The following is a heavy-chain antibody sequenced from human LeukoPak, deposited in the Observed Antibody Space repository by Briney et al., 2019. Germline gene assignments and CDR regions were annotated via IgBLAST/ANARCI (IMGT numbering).Heavy chain of an antibody. CDR3: ARVLADTAMVPAYYFDY. CDR2: ISAYNGNT. J-gene: IGHJ4*02. Sequence: ASVKVSCKASGYTFTSYGISWVRQAPGQGLEWMGWISAYNGNTNYAQKLQGRVTMTTDTSTSTAYMELRSLRSDDTAVYYCARVLADTAMVPAYYFDYWGQGTLVTVSS. D-gene: IGHD5-18*01. V-gene: IGHV1-18*01. CDR1: GYTFTSYG.